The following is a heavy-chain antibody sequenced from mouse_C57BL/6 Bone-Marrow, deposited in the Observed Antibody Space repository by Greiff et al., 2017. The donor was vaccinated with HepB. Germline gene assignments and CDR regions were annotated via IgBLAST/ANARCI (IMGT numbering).Heavy chain of an antibody. CDR3: TTSYGSSYWYFEV. Sequence: EVMLVESGAALVRPGASVKLSCTASGFNIKDDYMHWVKQRPEQGLEWIGWIDPENGDTEYASKFQGKATITADTSSNTAYLQLSSLTSEDTAVYYCTTSYGSSYWYFEVWGTGTTVTVSS. CDR2: IDPENGDT. J-gene: IGHJ1*03. V-gene: IGHV14-4*01. CDR1: GFNIKDDY. D-gene: IGHD1-1*01.